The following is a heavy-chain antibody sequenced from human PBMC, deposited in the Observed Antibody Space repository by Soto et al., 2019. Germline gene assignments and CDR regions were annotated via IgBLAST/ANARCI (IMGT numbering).Heavy chain of an antibody. V-gene: IGHV3-23*01. CDR3: AKCSITQVVNYFDY. J-gene: IGHJ4*02. Sequence: GSLILSCASSGFTFSSYAMGWVRQAPGEGLEWDSAISGRGGSTSYADSVKGRFTISRDNYKNLLYLRMNSLSADDNSVYYCAKCSITQVVNYFDYWGQGTLVTVSS. D-gene: IGHD2-15*01. CDR1: GFTFSSYA. CDR2: ISGRGGST.